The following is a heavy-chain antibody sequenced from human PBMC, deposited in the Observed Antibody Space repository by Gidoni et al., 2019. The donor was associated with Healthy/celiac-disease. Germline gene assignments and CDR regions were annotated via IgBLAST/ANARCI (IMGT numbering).Heavy chain of an antibody. D-gene: IGHD5-12*01. CDR1: GYPFTSYY. CDR2: INPSGGST. Sequence: QVQLVQSGAEVKKPAASVTVSCKASGYPFTSYYMHWVRQSPGQGLELMGIINPSGGSTSYAQKFQGRVTMTRDTSTSTGYMELSSLRSEDTAVYYCARAADGYNFLYFQHWGQGTLVTVSS. V-gene: IGHV1-46*01. J-gene: IGHJ1*01. CDR3: ARAADGYNFLYFQH.